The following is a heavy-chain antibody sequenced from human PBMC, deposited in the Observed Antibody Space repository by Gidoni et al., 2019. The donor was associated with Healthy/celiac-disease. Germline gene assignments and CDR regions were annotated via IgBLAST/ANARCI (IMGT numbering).Heavy chain of an antibody. Sequence: EVQLLESGGGLVQPGGSLRLSCAASGFPFSSYAMSWVRQAPGKGLEWVSAISGSGGSTYYADSVKGRFTISRDNSKNTLYLQMNSLRAEDTAVYYCAKWVVVTDAFDIWGQGTMVTVSS. CDR1: GFPFSSYA. CDR2: ISGSGGST. CDR3: AKWVVVTDAFDI. J-gene: IGHJ3*02. D-gene: IGHD2-21*02. V-gene: IGHV3-23*01.